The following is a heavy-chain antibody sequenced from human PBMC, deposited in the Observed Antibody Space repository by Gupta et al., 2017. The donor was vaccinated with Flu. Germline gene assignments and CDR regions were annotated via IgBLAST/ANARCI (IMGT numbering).Heavy chain of an antibody. D-gene: IGHD3-10*01. CDR1: SGSISSGGSF. CDR3: ARGSSGSGSLHYFDH. V-gene: IGHV4-31*03. Sequence: QVQLQESGPGLVKPSQTLSLTCTVSSGSISSGGSFWSWLRQHPGQGLEWIGYIYYSGNTYYNPSLKSRVSISLETSKNQFSLKLSSVSAADTAVYYCARGSSGSGSLHYFDHWGQGTLVTVSS. CDR2: IYYSGNT. J-gene: IGHJ4*02.